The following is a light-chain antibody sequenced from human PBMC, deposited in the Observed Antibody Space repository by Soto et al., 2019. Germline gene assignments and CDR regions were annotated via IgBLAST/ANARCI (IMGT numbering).Light chain of an antibody. CDR3: NSYTSASTYV. V-gene: IGLV2-14*03. J-gene: IGLJ1*01. CDR1: SSDIGIYNF. CDR2: NVY. Sequence: QSVLPQPASVSGSPGQSITIFCTGTSSDIGIYNFVSWYQQHPGKAPKLMIYNVYSRPSGVSSRFSGSKSGNTASLTISWLQDEEQADYYCNSYTSASTYVFGTGTKVTVL.